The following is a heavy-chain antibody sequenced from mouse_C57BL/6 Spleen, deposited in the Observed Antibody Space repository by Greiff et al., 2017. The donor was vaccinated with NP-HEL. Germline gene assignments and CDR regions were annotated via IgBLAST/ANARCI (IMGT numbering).Heavy chain of an antibody. J-gene: IGHJ2*01. V-gene: IGHV1-64*01. Sequence: QVQLQQPGAELVKPGASVKLSCKASGYTFTSYWMHWVKQRPGQGLEWIGMIHPNSGSTNYNEKFKSKATLTVDKSSSTAYMQRSSLTSEDSAVYYCARSGTGYDFDYWGQGTTLTVSS. D-gene: IGHD2-14*01. CDR3: ARSGTGYDFDY. CDR2: IHPNSGST. CDR1: GYTFTSYW.